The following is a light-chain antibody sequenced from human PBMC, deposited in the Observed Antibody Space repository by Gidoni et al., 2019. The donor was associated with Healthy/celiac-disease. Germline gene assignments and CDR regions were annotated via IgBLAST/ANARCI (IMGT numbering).Light chain of an antibody. CDR2: AAS. CDR1: QVISSY. CDR3: QQLNSYPFT. J-gene: IGKJ3*01. V-gene: IGKV1-9*01. Sequence: DIQLTQSPSFLSASVGDRVTITCRSSQVISSYLAWYQQKPGKATKLLIYAASTLQSGVPSRFSGSGSGTEFTLTISRLHHEDFANYYCQQLNSYPFTFGPGTKVDIK.